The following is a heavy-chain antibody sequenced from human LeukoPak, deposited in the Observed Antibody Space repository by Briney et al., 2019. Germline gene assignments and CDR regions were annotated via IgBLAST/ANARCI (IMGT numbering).Heavy chain of an antibody. Sequence: PGGSLRLSCAASGFTFSSYSMNWVRQAPGKGLEWVSSISSSSSYIYYADSVKGRFTISRDNAKNSLYLQMNSLRAEDTAVYYCARDRVRFLEWSDDFDIWGQGTMVTVSS. CDR3: ARDRVRFLEWSDDFDI. V-gene: IGHV3-21*01. CDR2: ISSSSSYI. D-gene: IGHD3-3*01. CDR1: GFTFSSYS. J-gene: IGHJ3*02.